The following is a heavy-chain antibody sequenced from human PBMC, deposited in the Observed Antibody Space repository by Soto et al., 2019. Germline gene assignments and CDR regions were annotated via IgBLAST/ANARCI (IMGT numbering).Heavy chain of an antibody. CDR3: TTGGPVGRGYCGHYDYYGMDV. CDR2: IKSTTDGGTT. CDR1: GFTFSNAW. D-gene: IGHD3-3*01. V-gene: IGHV3-15*01. J-gene: IGHJ6*02. Sequence: EVQLVESGGGLVKPGGSLRLSCAASGFTFSNAWMSWVRQAPGKGLEWVGRIKSTTDGGTTDYAAPVQGRFTISRDESKNTLYLQRNSLKTEDTAVYYCTTGGPVGRGYCGHYDYYGMDVWGQGTTVTVSS.